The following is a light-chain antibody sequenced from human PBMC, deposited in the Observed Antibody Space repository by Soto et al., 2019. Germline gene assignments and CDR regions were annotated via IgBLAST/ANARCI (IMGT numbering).Light chain of an antibody. CDR1: QSVSSSY. Sequence: EIVLTQSPGTLSLSPGERATLSCRASQSVSSSYLAWYQQKPGQAPRLLIYGASSRATGIPDRFSGSGSGTEFTLTISSLQPEDFATYYCQQYNSYSQTFGQGTKVDI. CDR3: QQYNSYSQT. V-gene: IGKV3-20*01. J-gene: IGKJ1*01. CDR2: GAS.